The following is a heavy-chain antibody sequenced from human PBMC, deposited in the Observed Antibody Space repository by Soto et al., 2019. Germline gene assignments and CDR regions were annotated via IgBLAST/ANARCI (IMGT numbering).Heavy chain of an antibody. D-gene: IGHD7-27*01. Sequence: PGGSLRLSCAASGFTFNGYAMNWVRQAPGKGLQWVSGVSGSGDDTYYADSVKGRFAISRVNSKKTLYLQMNSLRAEDTAVYYCARRTGDGAFDIWGQQTMLTVSS. CDR2: VSGSGDDT. CDR1: GFTFNGYA. CDR3: ARRTGDGAFDI. V-gene: IGHV3-23*01. J-gene: IGHJ3*02.